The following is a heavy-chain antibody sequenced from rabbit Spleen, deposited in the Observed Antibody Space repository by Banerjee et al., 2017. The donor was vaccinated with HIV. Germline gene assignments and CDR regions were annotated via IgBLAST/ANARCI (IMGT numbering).Heavy chain of an antibody. Sequence: QEQLVESGGDLVKPGASLTLTCTASGFSFNNNYYMCWVRQAPGKGLELITCIYGDRGGSTYYASWAKGRFTISKTSSTTVTLQLTSLTAADTATYFCARGSAAMTMVITGFYFSLWGPGTLVTVS. CDR3: ARGSAAMTMVITGFYFSL. V-gene: IGHV1S45*01. CDR1: GFSFNNNYY. D-gene: IGHD2-1*01. CDR2: IYGDRGGST. J-gene: IGHJ4*01.